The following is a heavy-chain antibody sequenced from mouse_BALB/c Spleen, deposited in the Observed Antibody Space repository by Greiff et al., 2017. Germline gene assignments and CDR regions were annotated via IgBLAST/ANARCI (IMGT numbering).Heavy chain of an antibody. J-gene: IGHJ4*01. Sequence: QVTLKESGPGILQPSQTLSLTCSFSGFSLSTSGMGVSWIRQPSGKGLEWLAHIYWDDDKRYNPSLKSRLTISKDTSSNQVFLKITSVDTADTATYYCARREGYYGSKGAMDYWGQGTSVTVSS. CDR1: GFSLSTSGMG. CDR3: ARREGYYGSKGAMDY. V-gene: IGHV8-12*01. D-gene: IGHD1-1*01. CDR2: IYWDDDK.